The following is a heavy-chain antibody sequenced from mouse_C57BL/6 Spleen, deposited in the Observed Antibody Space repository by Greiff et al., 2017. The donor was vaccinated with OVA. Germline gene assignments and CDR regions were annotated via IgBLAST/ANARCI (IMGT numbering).Heavy chain of an antibody. V-gene: IGHV1-50*01. J-gene: IGHJ1*03. Sequence: QVQLQQPGAELVKPGASVKLSCKASGYTFTSYWMQWVKQRPGQGLEWIGEIDPSDSYTNYNQKFKGKATLTVDTSSSTAYMQLSSLTSEDSAVYYCAPHYYGYCDVWGTGTTVTVSS. D-gene: IGHD1-2*01. CDR1: GYTFTSYW. CDR2: IDPSDSYT. CDR3: APHYYGYCDV.